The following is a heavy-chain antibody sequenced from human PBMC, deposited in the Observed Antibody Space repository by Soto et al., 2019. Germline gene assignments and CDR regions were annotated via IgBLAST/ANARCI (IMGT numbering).Heavy chain of an antibody. CDR3: ARAGIAMVRGVRLYYYYGMEV. J-gene: IGHJ6*02. V-gene: IGHV4-34*01. CDR2: INHSGST. D-gene: IGHD3-10*01. CDR1: GGSFSGYY. Sequence: PSETLSLTCAVYGGSFSGYYWSWIRQPPGKGLEWIGEINHSGSTNYNPSLKSRVTISVDTSKNQFSLKLSSVTAADTAVYYCARAGIAMVRGVRLYYYYGMEVWGQGTTVTVSS.